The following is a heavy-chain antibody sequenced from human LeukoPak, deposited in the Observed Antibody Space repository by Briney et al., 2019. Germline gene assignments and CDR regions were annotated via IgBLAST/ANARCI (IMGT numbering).Heavy chain of an antibody. V-gene: IGHV3-7*01. D-gene: IGHD1-1*01. Sequence: PGGSLRLSCAASRFTFSSYWMSWVRQAPGKGLEWVANIKQDGSEKYYVDSVKGRFTISRDNAKNSLYLQMNSLRAEDTAVYYCARDTPPTGTGGFDYWGQGTLVTVSS. CDR1: RFTFSSYW. J-gene: IGHJ4*02. CDR2: IKQDGSEK. CDR3: ARDTPPTGTGGFDY.